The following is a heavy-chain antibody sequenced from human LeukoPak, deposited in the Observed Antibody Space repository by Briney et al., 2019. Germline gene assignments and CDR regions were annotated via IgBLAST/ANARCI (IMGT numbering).Heavy chain of an antibody. V-gene: IGHV1-69*05. D-gene: IGHD1-20*01. CDR3: ATGITGMNLHFDY. Sequence: ASVKVSCKASGGTFSSYAISWVRQAPGQGLEWMGGIIPIFGTANYAQKFQGRVTITTDESTSTAYMELSSLRSEDTAVYYCATGITGMNLHFDYWGQGTLVTVSS. CDR2: IIPIFGTA. CDR1: GGTFSSYA. J-gene: IGHJ4*02.